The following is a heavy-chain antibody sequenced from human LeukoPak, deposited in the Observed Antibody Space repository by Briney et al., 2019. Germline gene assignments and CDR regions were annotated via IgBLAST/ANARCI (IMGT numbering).Heavy chain of an antibody. Sequence: GASVKVSCKASGYTFTSYYMHWVRQAPGQGLEWMGIINPSGGSTSYAQKFQGRVTMTRDTSTSTVYMEPSGLRSEDTAVYYCARGGGLPAALDYWGQGTLVTVSS. CDR2: INPSGGST. D-gene: IGHD2-2*01. CDR1: GYTFTSYY. J-gene: IGHJ4*02. CDR3: ARGGGLPAALDY. V-gene: IGHV1-46*01.